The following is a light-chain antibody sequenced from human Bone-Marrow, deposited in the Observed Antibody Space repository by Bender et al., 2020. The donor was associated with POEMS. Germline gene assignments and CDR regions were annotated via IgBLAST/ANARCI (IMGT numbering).Light chain of an antibody. CDR2: DDS. Sequence: SYVLTQPPSVSVAPGLTATISCGGDNIVRKTVHWYQQKPGQAPVLVVYDDSDRPSGIPERFSGSNSGNTATLTINRVEAGDEADYYCQVWDISSNHVIFGGGTKLTVL. V-gene: IGLV3-21*02. CDR1: NIVRKT. CDR3: QVWDISSNHVI. J-gene: IGLJ2*01.